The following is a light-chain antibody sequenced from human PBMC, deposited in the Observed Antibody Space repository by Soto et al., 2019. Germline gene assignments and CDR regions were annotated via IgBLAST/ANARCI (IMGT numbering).Light chain of an antibody. CDR3: QQSYSTPPT. CDR1: QSVAANY. V-gene: IGKV3-20*01. Sequence: EVVLTQSPGTLSLSPGERATLSCRASQSVAANYLAWYQRKRGQAPRLLIYGASSRATGIPDRFSGSGSGTDFTLTISRLEPEDFASYYCQQSYSTPPTFGQGTKVDIK. CDR2: GAS. J-gene: IGKJ1*01.